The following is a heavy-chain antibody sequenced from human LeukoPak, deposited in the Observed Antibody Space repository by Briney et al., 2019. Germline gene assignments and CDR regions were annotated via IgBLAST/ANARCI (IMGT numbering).Heavy chain of an antibody. CDR1: GYTFTGYY. D-gene: IGHD2-21*01. V-gene: IGHV1-2*06. CDR2: INPNSGGT. CDR3: ARDMVFPQNYYYYYMDV. J-gene: IGHJ6*03. Sequence: ASVTVSCKASGYTFTGYYMHWVRQAPGQGLEWMGRINPNSGGTNYAQKFQGRVTMTRDTSISTAYMELSRLRSDDTAVYYCARDMVFPQNYYYYYMDVWGKGTTVTVSS.